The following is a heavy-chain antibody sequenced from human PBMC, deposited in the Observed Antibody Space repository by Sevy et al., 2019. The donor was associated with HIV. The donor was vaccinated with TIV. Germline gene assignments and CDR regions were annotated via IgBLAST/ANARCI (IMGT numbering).Heavy chain of an antibody. Sequence: ASVKVSCKASGGTFSSYAISWVRQAPGQGLEWMGGIIPIFGTANYAQTFQGRVTITADESTSTANMELSSLRSEDTAVYYCAGSMATMVRGVARRWFDPWGQGTLVTVSS. CDR2: IIPIFGTA. J-gene: IGHJ5*02. V-gene: IGHV1-69*13. D-gene: IGHD3-10*01. CDR1: GGTFSSYA. CDR3: AGSMATMVRGVARRWFDP.